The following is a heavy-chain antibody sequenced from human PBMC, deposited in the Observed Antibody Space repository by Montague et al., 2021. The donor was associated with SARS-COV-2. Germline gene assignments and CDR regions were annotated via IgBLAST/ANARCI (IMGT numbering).Heavy chain of an antibody. D-gene: IGHD2-2*01. J-gene: IGHJ4*02. CDR2: ISNSGSKQ. CDR1: GFTFSNYA. Sequence: SLRLSCAASGFTFSNYAMRWVRQAPGKGLEWVSAISNSGSKQGYTDSVKGRFTISRDNSKNTLYLQMDSLRAEDTAVYYCAKDRVVPPDRNLDYWGQGTLVSVSS. CDR3: AKDRVVPPDRNLDY. V-gene: IGHV3-23*01.